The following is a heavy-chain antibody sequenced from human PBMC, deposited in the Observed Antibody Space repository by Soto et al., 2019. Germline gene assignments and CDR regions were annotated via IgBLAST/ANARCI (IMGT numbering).Heavy chain of an antibody. J-gene: IGHJ4*02. CDR2: ISYDGSNQ. D-gene: IGHD3-16*01. CDR3: AKGGLYGDYTDS. Sequence: GGSLILSCAASGFTFISYGMHWVRQAPGKGLEWVAVISYDGSNQYYGDSVKGRFTISRDNSKNAVYLQMSSLRAEDTAVYYCAKGGLYGDYTDSWGQGTLVTVSS. V-gene: IGHV3-30*18. CDR1: GFTFISYG.